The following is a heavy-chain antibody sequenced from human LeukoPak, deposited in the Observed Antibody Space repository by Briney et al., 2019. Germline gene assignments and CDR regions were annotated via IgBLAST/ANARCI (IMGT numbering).Heavy chain of an antibody. V-gene: IGHV1-69*04. Sequence: SVKVSCKASGGTFSTYAISWVRQASGQGLEWMVRIIPVLGVANYAQKFQGRDTISADKSTSTAYMEVSSLRSEDTAVYYCATGIGTLWSGYYHDYWGQGTLVTVSS. J-gene: IGHJ4*02. CDR2: IIPVLGVA. CDR1: GGTFSTYA. D-gene: IGHD3-3*01. CDR3: ATGIGTLWSGYYHDY.